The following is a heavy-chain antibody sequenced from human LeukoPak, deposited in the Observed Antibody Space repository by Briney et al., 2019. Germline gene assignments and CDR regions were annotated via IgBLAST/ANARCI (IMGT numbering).Heavy chain of an antibody. Sequence: ASVKVSCMASGYTFTGYYMHWVRQAPGQGLEWMGWINPNSGGTNYAQKFQGRVTMTRDTSISTAYMELSSLRSEDTAVYYCASHPPDVYDSSGYYFDYWGQGTLVTVSS. J-gene: IGHJ4*02. CDR3: ASHPPDVYDSSGYYFDY. V-gene: IGHV1-2*02. CDR1: GYTFTGYY. D-gene: IGHD3-22*01. CDR2: INPNSGGT.